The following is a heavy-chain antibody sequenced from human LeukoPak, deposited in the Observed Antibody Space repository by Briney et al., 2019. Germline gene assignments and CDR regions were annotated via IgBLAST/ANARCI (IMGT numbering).Heavy chain of an antibody. CDR3: AKVWGELPDVFDI. Sequence: GGSLSLSCAASGFTFSSYAMGWVRQAPGKGLEWVSAISGSGGSTYYADSVKGRFTISRDNSKNTLYLQMNSLRAEDTAVYYCAKVWGELPDVFDIWGQGTMVTVSS. V-gene: IGHV3-23*01. J-gene: IGHJ3*02. CDR2: ISGSGGST. D-gene: IGHD2-15*01. CDR1: GFTFSSYA.